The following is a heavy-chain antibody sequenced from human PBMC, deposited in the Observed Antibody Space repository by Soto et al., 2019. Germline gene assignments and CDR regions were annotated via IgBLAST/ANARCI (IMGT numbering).Heavy chain of an antibody. CDR2: ISAYNGNT. CDR1: GYTFTSYG. D-gene: IGHD1-26*01. J-gene: IGHJ6*02. CDR3: AREWELLANYYYGMDV. V-gene: IGHV1-18*01. Sequence: ASVKVSCKASGYTFTSYGISWVRQAPGQGLEWMGWISAYNGNTNYAQKLQGRVTMTTDTSTSTAHMELRSLRSDDTAVYYCAREWELLANYYYGMDVWGQGTTVTVSS.